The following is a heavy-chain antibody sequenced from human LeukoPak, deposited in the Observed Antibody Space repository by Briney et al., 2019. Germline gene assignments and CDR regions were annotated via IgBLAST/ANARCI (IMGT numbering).Heavy chain of an antibody. D-gene: IGHD6-6*01. CDR3: ARRASSSSPFDY. CDR2: IYYSGST. Sequence: SETLSLTCTVSGGSISSYYWSWIRQPPGKGLEWIGYIYYSGSTNYNPSLKSRVTISVDTSKNQFSLKLSSVTAADTAVYYCARRASSSSPFDYWGQGTLVTVSS. CDR1: GGSISSYY. V-gene: IGHV4-59*01. J-gene: IGHJ4*02.